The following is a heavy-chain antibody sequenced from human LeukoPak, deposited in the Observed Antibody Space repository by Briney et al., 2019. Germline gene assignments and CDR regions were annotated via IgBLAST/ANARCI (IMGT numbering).Heavy chain of an antibody. J-gene: IGHJ4*02. CDR3: AGECSSGWYDY. D-gene: IGHD6-19*01. V-gene: IGHV3-7*01. CDR2: IKQDGSEK. Sequence: GGSLRLSCAASGFTFSSYWMSWVRQAPGKGLEWVANIKQDGSEKYYVDSVKGRFTISRDNAKNSLYLQMNSLRAEDTAVYYCAGECSSGWYDYWGQGTLVTVSS. CDR1: GFTFSSYW.